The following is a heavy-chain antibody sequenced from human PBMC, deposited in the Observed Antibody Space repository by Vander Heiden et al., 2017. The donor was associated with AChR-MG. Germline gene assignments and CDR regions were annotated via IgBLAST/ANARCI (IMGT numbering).Heavy chain of an antibody. J-gene: IGHJ4*02. Sequence: EVQLLESGGGLVQPGGSLRLSCAASGFTFTGYAMSWVRQAQGKGREWGSAISGSGGSTYYADSVKGRFTISRDNSKNTLYLQMNSLRAEDTAVYYCYGGHKPFDYWGQGTLVTVSS. CDR3: YGGHKPFDY. CDR1: GFTFTGYA. CDR2: ISGSGGST. V-gene: IGHV3-23*01. D-gene: IGHD4-17*01.